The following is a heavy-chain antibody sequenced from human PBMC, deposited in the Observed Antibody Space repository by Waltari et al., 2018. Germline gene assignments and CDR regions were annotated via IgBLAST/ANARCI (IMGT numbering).Heavy chain of an antibody. J-gene: IGHJ4*02. Sequence: QVQLVQSGAEVKKPGASVKVSCKASGYTFTGYYMHWVRQAPGQGLEWMGWINPNIGGTNYAQKFQGRFTMTRDTSISTAYMELSRLRSDDTAVYYCARDPGVVTPGEFDYWGQGTLVTVSS. CDR3: ARDPGVVTPGEFDY. CDR2: INPNIGGT. D-gene: IGHD3-3*01. CDR1: GYTFTGYY. V-gene: IGHV1-2*02.